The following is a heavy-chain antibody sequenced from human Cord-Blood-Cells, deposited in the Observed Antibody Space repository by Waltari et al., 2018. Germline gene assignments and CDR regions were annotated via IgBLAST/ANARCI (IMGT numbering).Heavy chain of an antibody. Sequence: QVQLQESGPGLVKPSQTLSLTCTVSGGSISSGGYYWSWIRQPPGKGLEWIGYIYYSGSTYYNPSLKSRVTISVDTSKNQFSLKLSSVTAADTAVYYCARETAVVVIANKDYYGMDVWGQGTTVTVSS. D-gene: IGHD2-21*01. CDR2: IYYSGST. J-gene: IGHJ6*02. CDR3: ARETAVVVIANKDYYGMDV. V-gene: IGHV4-31*03. CDR1: GGSISSGGYY.